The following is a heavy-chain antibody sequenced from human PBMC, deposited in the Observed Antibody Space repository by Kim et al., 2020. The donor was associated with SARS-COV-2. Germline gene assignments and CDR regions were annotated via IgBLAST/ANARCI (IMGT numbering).Heavy chain of an antibody. Sequence: ASVKVSCKASGYTFTSYYMHWVRQAPGQGLEWMGIINLSSGSTSYAQKFQGRVTMTRDTSTSTVYLELSSLRSEDTAVYYCARAGLILVVVAAYSGIDYWGQGTLVTVSS. CDR3: ARAGLILVVVAAYSGIDY. D-gene: IGHD2-15*01. V-gene: IGHV1-46*01. CDR1: GYTFTSYY. CDR2: INLSSGST. J-gene: IGHJ4*02.